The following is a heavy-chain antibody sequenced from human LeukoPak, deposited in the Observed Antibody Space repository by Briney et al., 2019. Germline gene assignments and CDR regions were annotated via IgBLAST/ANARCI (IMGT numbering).Heavy chain of an antibody. D-gene: IGHD3-3*02. CDR3: VRAGSHFWSGYATYYYYYMDV. J-gene: IGHJ6*03. Sequence: GASVKVSCKAFGYTFTSNYMHWVRQAPGQGPEWMGVISPSGGSTTYAQKFQGRVTLTRDMSTSTDYLELSSLRSEDTAVYYCVRAGSHFWSGYATYYYYYMDVWGKGTTVTVSS. V-gene: IGHV1-46*01. CDR2: ISPSGGST. CDR1: GYTFTSNY.